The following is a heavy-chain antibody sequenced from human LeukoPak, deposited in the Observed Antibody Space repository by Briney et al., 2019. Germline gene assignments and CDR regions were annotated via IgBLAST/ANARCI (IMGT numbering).Heavy chain of an antibody. CDR3: ATWGIAVAFTFVH. Sequence: SETLSLSCTVSGGSISSSYCSWIRQPPGKGLEWIGYIYYSGSTNNNPSFKSRVAISVDTSKNQFSLKLSSVTAADTAVYYCATWGIAVAFTFVHWARGTLVTVST. CDR2: IYYSGST. J-gene: IGHJ4*02. D-gene: IGHD6-19*01. CDR1: GGSISSSY. V-gene: IGHV4-59*08.